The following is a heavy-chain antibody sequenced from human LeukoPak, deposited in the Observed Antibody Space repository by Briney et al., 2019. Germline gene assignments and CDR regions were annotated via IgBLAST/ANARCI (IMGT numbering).Heavy chain of an antibody. Sequence: ASETLSLTCAVYGGSFSGYYWSWIRQPPGKGLEWIGEINHSGSTNYNPSLKSRVTISVDTSKNQFSPKLSSVTAADTAMYYCARHTRFDWLLSHLDSWGQGTLVTVSS. CDR1: GGSFSGYY. D-gene: IGHD3-9*01. CDR2: INHSGST. V-gene: IGHV4-34*01. J-gene: IGHJ4*02. CDR3: ARHTRFDWLLSHLDS.